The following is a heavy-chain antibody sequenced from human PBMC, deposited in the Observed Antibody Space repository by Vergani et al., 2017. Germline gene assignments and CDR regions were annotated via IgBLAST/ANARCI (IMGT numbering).Heavy chain of an antibody. CDR2: IKSKTDGGTT. CDR1: GFTFSNTW. Sequence: EVQLVESGGGLVKPGGSLRLSCAASGFTFSNTWMSWVRQAPGKGLEWVGLIKSKTDGGTTDYAAPVKGRFTISRDDSKNTVYLQMNSLKTEDTAVYYCTTESNGMDVWGQGTTVTVSS. CDR3: TTESNGMDV. J-gene: IGHJ6*02. V-gene: IGHV3-15*01.